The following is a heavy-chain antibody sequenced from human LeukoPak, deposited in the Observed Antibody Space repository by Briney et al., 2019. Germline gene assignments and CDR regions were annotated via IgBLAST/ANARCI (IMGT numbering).Heavy chain of an antibody. CDR2: ISGSGGST. V-gene: IGHV3-23*01. CDR1: GFTFSSYA. D-gene: IGHD2-8*01. Sequence: PGGSLRLSCAASGFTFSSYAMSWVRQAPGKGLEWVSAISGSGGSTYYADSVKGRFTISRDNSKNTLYLQMNSLRAEDTAVYYCAKAPAILYGNYYYYYYMDVRGKGTTVTVSS. CDR3: AKAPAILYGNYYYYYYMDV. J-gene: IGHJ6*03.